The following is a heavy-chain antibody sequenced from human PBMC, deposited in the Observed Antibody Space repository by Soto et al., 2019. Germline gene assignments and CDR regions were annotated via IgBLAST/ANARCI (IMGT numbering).Heavy chain of an antibody. CDR3: ARGREDHVDHHFGHLFDS. Sequence: PSETLSLTFTVSGDSIRDSFWSWVRQPPGKGLEWIGLVHQTGNTNYNPSLETRVTMLIEASANHFSLTLTSVTPAGAAIYYCARGREDHVDHHFGHLFDSWGQGTLVTVSS. D-gene: IGHD3-10*01. CDR2: VHQTGNT. V-gene: IGHV4-59*01. J-gene: IGHJ4*02. CDR1: GDSIRDSF.